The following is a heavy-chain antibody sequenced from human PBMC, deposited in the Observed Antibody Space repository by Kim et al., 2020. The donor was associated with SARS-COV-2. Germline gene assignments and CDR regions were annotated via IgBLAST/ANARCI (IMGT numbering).Heavy chain of an antibody. V-gene: IGHV4-31*03. D-gene: IGHD6-19*01. Sequence: SETLSLTCTVSGGSISSGGYYWSWIRQHPGKGLEWIGYIYYSGSTYYNPSLKSRVTISVDTSKNQFSLKLSSVTAADTAVYYCARDKSSSGWYLDAFDIWGQGTMVTVSS. CDR2: IYYSGST. CDR3: ARDKSSSGWYLDAFDI. J-gene: IGHJ3*02. CDR1: GGSISSGGYY.